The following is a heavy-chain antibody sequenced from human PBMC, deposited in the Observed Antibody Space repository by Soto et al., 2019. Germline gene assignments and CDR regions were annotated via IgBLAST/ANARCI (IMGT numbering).Heavy chain of an antibody. Sequence: NPSETLSLTCTVSGGSISSSSYYWGWIRQPPGKGLEWIGSIYYSGSTYYNPSLKSRVTISVDTSKNQFSLKLSSVTAADTAVYYCARHEITMVRDLPPTDNWFDPWGQGTLVTVSS. CDR3: ARHEITMVRDLPPTDNWFDP. CDR1: GGSISSSSYY. V-gene: IGHV4-39*01. D-gene: IGHD3-10*01. CDR2: IYYSGST. J-gene: IGHJ5*02.